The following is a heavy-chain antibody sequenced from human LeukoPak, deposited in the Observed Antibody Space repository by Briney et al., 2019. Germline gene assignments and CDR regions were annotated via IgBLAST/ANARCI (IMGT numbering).Heavy chain of an antibody. V-gene: IGHV1-69*13. CDR2: IIPIFGTA. J-gene: IGHJ4*02. CDR3: ARGVVGATTGACSFDY. CDR1: GGTFSSYA. Sequence: GASVKVSCKASGGTFSSYAISWVRQAPGQGLEWMGGIIPIFGTANYAQKFQGRVTIIADESTSTAYMELSSLRSEDTAVYYCARGVVGATTGACSFDYWGRGTLVTVSS. D-gene: IGHD1-26*01.